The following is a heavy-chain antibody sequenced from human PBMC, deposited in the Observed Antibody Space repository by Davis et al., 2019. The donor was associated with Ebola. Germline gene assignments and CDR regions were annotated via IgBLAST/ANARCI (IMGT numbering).Heavy chain of an antibody. Sequence: GESLKISCAGSGFIFGDYSMNWVRQAPGKGLEWVSSISDTGTYIYYAASVKGRFTISRDNAYNSLYLQMNSLRAEDTAVYYCARDSSDAALYRMDVWGQGTTVTVSS. CDR2: ISDTGTYI. J-gene: IGHJ6*02. D-gene: IGHD6-6*01. CDR1: GFIFGDYS. CDR3: ARDSSDAALYRMDV. V-gene: IGHV3-21*01.